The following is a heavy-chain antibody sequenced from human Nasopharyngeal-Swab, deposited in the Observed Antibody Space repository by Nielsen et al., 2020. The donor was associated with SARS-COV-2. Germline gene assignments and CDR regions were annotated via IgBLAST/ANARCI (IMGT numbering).Heavy chain of an antibody. CDR1: VFILSASA. CDR2: IGDKDHNYAT. V-gene: IGHV3-73*01. J-gene: IGHJ4*02. Sequence: GESLKISCAASVFILSASAIHWVRQASGKGLEWVGRIGDKDHNYATTYGASVQGRITISRDDIKNTAFLKMDSLKTEDTALYYFTTDFYFDYWGQGTLVTVSS. CDR3: TTDFYFDY.